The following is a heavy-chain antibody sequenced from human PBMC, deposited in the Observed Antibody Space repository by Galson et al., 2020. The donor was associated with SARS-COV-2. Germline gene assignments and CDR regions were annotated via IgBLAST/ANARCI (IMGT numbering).Heavy chain of an antibody. CDR1: GGSVSSGSYY. Sequence: SETLSLTCTVSGGSVSSGSYYWSWIRQPPGKGLEWIGYIYYSGSTNYNPSLKSRVTISVDTSKNQFSLKLSSVTAADTAVYYCARDQTLRYFDWSYYYYGMDVWGQGTTVTVSS. CDR3: ARDQTLRYFDWSYYYYGMDV. CDR2: IYYSGST. V-gene: IGHV4-61*01. D-gene: IGHD3-9*01. J-gene: IGHJ6*02.